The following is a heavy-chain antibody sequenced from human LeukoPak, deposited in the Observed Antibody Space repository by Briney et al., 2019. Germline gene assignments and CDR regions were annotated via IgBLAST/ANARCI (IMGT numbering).Heavy chain of an antibody. CDR3: ARDGGVGRIAVAGTFDY. J-gene: IGHJ4*02. CDR1: GFTFSSYS. V-gene: IGHV3-21*01. D-gene: IGHD6-19*01. Sequence: PGGSLRLSCAASGFTFSSYSMNWVRQAPGKGLEWVSSISSSSSYTYYADSVKGRFTISRDNAKNSLYLQMNSLRAEDTAVYYCARDGGVGRIAVAGTFDYWGQGTLVTVSS. CDR2: ISSSSSYT.